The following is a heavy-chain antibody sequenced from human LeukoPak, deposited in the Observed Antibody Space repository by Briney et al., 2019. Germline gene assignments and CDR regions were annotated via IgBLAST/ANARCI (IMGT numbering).Heavy chain of an antibody. D-gene: IGHD6-6*01. J-gene: IGHJ3*02. CDR1: GYTFTGYY. CDR3: ARDRNSGSSLDI. V-gene: IGHV1-2*02. Sequence: ASVKVSSKASGYTFTGYYIHCVRQAPGQGVEWMGWIYPYSGDTNYAQNFQGRATMTRDTSISTAYMELSSLKSDDTAVHYCARDRNSGSSLDIWGQGTMLTVSS. CDR2: IYPYSGDT.